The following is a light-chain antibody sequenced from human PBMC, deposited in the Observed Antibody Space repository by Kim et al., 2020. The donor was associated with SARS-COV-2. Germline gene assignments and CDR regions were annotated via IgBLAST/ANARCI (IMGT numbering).Light chain of an antibody. CDR1: QHVSSNY. V-gene: IGKV3-20*01. CDR2: AAS. Sequence: DIVLTQSPGTLSLSPGERATLSCRASQHVSSNYLAWYQQKPGQAPRLLIYAASRRATGISDRFSGSGSGTDFTHTISRLEPEDFAVFHCHQYGNSPPTFGPGTKVDIK. CDR3: HQYGNSPPT. J-gene: IGKJ1*01.